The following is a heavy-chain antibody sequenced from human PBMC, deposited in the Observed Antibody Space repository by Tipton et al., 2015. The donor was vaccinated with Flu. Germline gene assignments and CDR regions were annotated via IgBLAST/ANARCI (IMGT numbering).Heavy chain of an antibody. Sequence: TLSLTCAVSGYSISSGYYWAWIRQPPGKGLEWIGSISHTGTANYNPSLRSRVTISVDKSKNQFSLKLSSVTAADTAVYYCARGRDYGDYFDYWGQGTLVTVSS. J-gene: IGHJ4*02. CDR2: ISHTGTA. V-gene: IGHV4-38-2*01. CDR1: GYSISSGYY. D-gene: IGHD4-17*01. CDR3: ARGRDYGDYFDY.